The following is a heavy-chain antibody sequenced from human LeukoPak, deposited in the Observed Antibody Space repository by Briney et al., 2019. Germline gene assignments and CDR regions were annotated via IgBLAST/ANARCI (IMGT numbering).Heavy chain of an antibody. D-gene: IGHD6-19*01. CDR3: AKDLSYTSGASGH. CDR2: ISSSGSTI. V-gene: IGHV3-11*01. J-gene: IGHJ4*02. CDR1: GFTFSDYY. Sequence: GGSLRLSCAPSGFTFSDYYMSWIRQAPGKGLEWVSYISSSGSTIYYADSVKGRITFSRDNSKNTLSLQLRSLRAEDTAVYYCAKDLSYTSGASGHWGQGTLVTVSS.